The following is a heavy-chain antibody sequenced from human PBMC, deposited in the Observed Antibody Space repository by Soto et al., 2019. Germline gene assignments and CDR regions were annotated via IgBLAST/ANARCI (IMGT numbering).Heavy chain of an antibody. CDR1: GFTFSSYG. J-gene: IGHJ4*02. D-gene: IGHD2-15*01. V-gene: IGHV3-33*01. Sequence: QVQLVESGGGVVQPGRSLRLSCAASGFTFSSYGMHWVRQAPGKGLGWVAVIWYDGSNKYYADSVKGRFTISRDNSKNTLYLQMNSLRAEDTAVYYCARDCYGLGDYWGQGTLVTVSS. CDR3: ARDCYGLGDY. CDR2: IWYDGSNK.